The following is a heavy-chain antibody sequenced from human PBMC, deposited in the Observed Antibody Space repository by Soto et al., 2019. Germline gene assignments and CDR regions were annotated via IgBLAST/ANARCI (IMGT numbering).Heavy chain of an antibody. D-gene: IGHD2-2*02. CDR3: ARWKGYCSSTSCYKGAWGMDV. V-gene: IGHV1-3*01. CDR1: GYTFTRYA. Sequence: ASVKVSCKASGYTFTRYAMHWVRQAPGQRLEWMGWINAGNGNTKYSQKFQGRVTITRDTSASTAYMELSSLRSEDTAVYYCARWKGYCSSTSCYKGAWGMDVWGQGTTVTVSS. J-gene: IGHJ6*02. CDR2: INAGNGNT.